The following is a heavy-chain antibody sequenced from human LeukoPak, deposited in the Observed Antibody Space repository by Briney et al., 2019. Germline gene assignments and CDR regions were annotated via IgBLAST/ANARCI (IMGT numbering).Heavy chain of an antibody. CDR2: IIPILGIA. J-gene: IGHJ4*02. D-gene: IGHD1-26*01. CDR3: ARTTIVGATTLGY. Sequence: ASVKVSCKASGGTFSSYAISWVRQAPGQGLEWMGRIIPILGIANYAQKFQGRVTITADKSTSTAYMELSSLRSEDTAVYYCARTTIVGATTLGYWGQGTLVTVSS. CDR1: GGTFSSYA. V-gene: IGHV1-69*04.